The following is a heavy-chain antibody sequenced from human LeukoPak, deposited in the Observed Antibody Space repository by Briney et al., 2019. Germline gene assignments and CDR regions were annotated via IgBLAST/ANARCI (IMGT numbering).Heavy chain of an antibody. Sequence: PGGSLRLSCATSGLSIADYGMSWVRHVPGKGLEWVAGISWDGASGYSDSVKGRFTISRDNAKNSLYLQMIGLRGEDTAIYFCARDLSATWSSLAFWGQGALVTVSS. V-gene: IGHV3-20*04. CDR3: ARDLSATWSSLAF. CDR2: ISWDGAS. CDR1: GLSIADYG. J-gene: IGHJ4*02.